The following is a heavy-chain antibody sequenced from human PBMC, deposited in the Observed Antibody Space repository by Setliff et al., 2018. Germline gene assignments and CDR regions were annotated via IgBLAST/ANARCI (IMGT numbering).Heavy chain of an antibody. CDR3: ARRVNYYDSSGYYYSWFYFDY. V-gene: IGHV4-59*01. CDR2: INYSGST. J-gene: IGHJ4*02. Sequence: SETLSLTCSVSDGSISSFYWSWIRQPPGKGLEWIGYINYSGSTNYNPSLKSRVTISVDSSKNQVSLKLSSVAAADTAMYYCARRVNYYDSSGYYYSWFYFDYWGQGTLVTVSS. CDR1: DGSISSFY. D-gene: IGHD3-22*01.